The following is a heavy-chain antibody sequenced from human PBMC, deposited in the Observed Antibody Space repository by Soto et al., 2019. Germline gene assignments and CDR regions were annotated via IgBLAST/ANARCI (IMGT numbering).Heavy chain of an antibody. CDR2: IYYSGST. J-gene: IGHJ6*03. V-gene: IGHV4-59*01. Sequence: QVQLQESGPGLVKPSETLSLTCTVSGGSISSYYWSWIRQPPGKGLEWIGYIYYSGSTNYNPSLRSRVTIPVDQSKNQFSLKLSSVTAADTAVYYCARGSTSCFACDYYYYMDVWGKGTTVTVSS. CDR3: ARGSTSCFACDYYYYMDV. D-gene: IGHD2-2*01. CDR1: GGSISSYY.